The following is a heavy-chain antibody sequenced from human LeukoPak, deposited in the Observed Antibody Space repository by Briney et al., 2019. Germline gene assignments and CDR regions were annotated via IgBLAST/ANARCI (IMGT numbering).Heavy chain of an antibody. D-gene: IGHD4-17*01. J-gene: IGHJ4*02. CDR1: GFTFSSYG. V-gene: IGHV3-23*01. CDR3: AKTLRYGDYSN. Sequence: PGGSLRLSCAASGFTFSSYGIIWVRQAPGKGLEWVSTISTSGGSTYYADSVKGRFTISRDNSKNTLSLQMNSLRAEDTAVYYCAKTLRYGDYSNWGQGTLVTVSS. CDR2: ISTSGGST.